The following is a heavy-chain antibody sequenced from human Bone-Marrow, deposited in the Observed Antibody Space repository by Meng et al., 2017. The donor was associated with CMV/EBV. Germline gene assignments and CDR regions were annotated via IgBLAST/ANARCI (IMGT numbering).Heavy chain of an antibody. D-gene: IGHD3-16*01. CDR2: ISNDGTNK. CDR1: GFIFRSYA. V-gene: IGHV3-30*04. J-gene: IGHJ3*02. CDR3: ARVDGATTYTLYAFDI. Sequence: GGSLRLSCAASGFIFRSYAMHWVRQAPGKGLEWVAVISNDGTNKYYADSVKGRFTISRDNSKNTLYLQMNSLRAEDTAVYYCARVDGATTYTLYAFDIWGQGTRVTGSS.